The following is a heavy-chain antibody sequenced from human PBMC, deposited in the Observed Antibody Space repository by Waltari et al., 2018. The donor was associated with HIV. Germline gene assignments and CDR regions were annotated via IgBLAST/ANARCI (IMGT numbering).Heavy chain of an antibody. D-gene: IGHD6-13*01. CDR3: ARKEPAAAAPGAFDI. Sequence: QVQLQESGPGLVKPSQTLSLTCTVSGGSISSGSYYWSWIRQPAGKGLEWIGRIYTSGSTNHNPSLKRRVTISVDTSKNQFSLKLSSVTAADTAVYYCARKEPAAAAPGAFDIWGQGTMVTVSS. J-gene: IGHJ3*02. CDR2: IYTSGST. CDR1: GGSISSGSYY. V-gene: IGHV4-61*02.